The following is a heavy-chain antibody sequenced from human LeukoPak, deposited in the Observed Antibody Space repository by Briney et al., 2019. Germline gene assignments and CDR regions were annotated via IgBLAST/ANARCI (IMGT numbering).Heavy chain of an antibody. CDR3: ARDQRKVRGVTHHPFDY. CDR2: ISSSSSYI. D-gene: IGHD3-10*01. J-gene: IGHJ4*02. CDR1: GFTFSSYS. Sequence: GGSLRLSCAASGFTFSSYSMNWVRQAPGNGLDWVSSISSSSSYIYYADSVKGRFTISRDNAKNSLYLQMNSLRAEDTAVYYCARDQRKVRGVTHHPFDYWGQGTLVTVSS. V-gene: IGHV3-21*01.